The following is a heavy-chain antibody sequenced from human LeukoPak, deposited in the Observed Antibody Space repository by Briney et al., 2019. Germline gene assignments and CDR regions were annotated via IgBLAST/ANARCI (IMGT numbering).Heavy chain of an antibody. V-gene: IGHV3-53*01. CDR1: GFTVSSNY. CDR2: IYSGGST. CDR3: ARDHPSPYGYGY. J-gene: IGHJ4*02. D-gene: IGHD5-18*01. Sequence: PGGSLRLSCAASGFTVSSNYMSWVRQAPGKGLEWVSVIYSGGSTYYADSVKGRFTISRDNSKNMLYLQMNGLRAEDTAVYYCARDHPSPYGYGYWGQGTLVTVSS.